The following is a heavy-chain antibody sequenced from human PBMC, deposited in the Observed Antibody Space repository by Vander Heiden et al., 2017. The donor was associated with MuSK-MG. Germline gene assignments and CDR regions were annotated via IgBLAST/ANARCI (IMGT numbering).Heavy chain of an antibody. CDR2: IYSGGST. V-gene: IGHV3-66*01. Sequence: EVQLVESGGGLVQPGGSLRLSCAASGFTVSRNYMSWVRQAPGKGLEWVSVIYSGGSTYYADSVKGRFTISRDNSKNTLYLQMNSLRAEDTAVYYCARGDGIDSSGWYYWGQGTLVTVSS. J-gene: IGHJ4*02. D-gene: IGHD6-19*01. CDR1: GFTVSRNY. CDR3: ARGDGIDSSGWYY.